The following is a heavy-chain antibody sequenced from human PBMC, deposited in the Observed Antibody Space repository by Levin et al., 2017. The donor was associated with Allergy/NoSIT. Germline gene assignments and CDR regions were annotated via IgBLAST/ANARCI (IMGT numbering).Heavy chain of an antibody. Sequence: GESLKISCKVSGYTLTELSMHWVRQAPGKGLEWMGGFDPEDGETIYAQKFQGRVTMTEDTSTDTAYMELSSLRSEDTAVYYCATISSSWYGYNWFDPWGQGTLVTVSS. CDR2: FDPEDGET. J-gene: IGHJ5*02. CDR1: GYTLTELS. V-gene: IGHV1-24*01. D-gene: IGHD6-13*01. CDR3: ATISSSWYGYNWFDP.